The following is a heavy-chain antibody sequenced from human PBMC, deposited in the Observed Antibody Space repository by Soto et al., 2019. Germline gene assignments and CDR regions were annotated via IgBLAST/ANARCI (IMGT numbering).Heavy chain of an antibody. CDR2: ISSSSSYI. V-gene: IGHV3-21*01. D-gene: IGHD3-9*01. J-gene: IGHJ4*02. Sequence: GGSLRLSCAASGFTFSSYSMNWVRQAPGKGLEWVSSISSSSSYIYYADSVKGRFTISRDNAKNSLYLQMNSLRAEDTAVYYCARDYYDILTGYPHFDYRGQGTLVTVSS. CDR3: ARDYYDILTGYPHFDY. CDR1: GFTFSSYS.